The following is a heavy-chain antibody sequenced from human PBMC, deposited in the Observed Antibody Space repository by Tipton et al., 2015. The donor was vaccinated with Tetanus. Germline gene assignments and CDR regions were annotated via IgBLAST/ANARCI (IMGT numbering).Heavy chain of an antibody. J-gene: IGHJ4*02. D-gene: IGHD2-15*01. V-gene: IGHV3-23*01. CDR3: AKASAAYCSGTNCKLHASLFDY. CDR2: ISAGGAST. CDR1: GFTFNSYA. Sequence: SLRLSCAASGFTFNSYAMSWVRQAPGKGLEWVSSISAGGASTYYADSVRGRFTFSRDNSRNTLYLQMNSLRAEDTAMYYCAKASAAYCSGTNCKLHASLFDYWGRGTLVTVSS.